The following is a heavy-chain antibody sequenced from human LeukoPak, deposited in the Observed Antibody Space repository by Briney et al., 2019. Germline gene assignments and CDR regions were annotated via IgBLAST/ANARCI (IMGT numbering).Heavy chain of an antibody. D-gene: IGHD1-1*01. CDR3: AKSPFRYPFAY. CDR2: ISGSGGST. V-gene: IGHV3-23*01. Sequence: GGSLRLSCAASGFTFSSYAMSWVRQAPGKGLEWVSAISGSGGSTYYAVSVKGRFTISRDGSKNTLYLHMNSLRAEDTAVYYCAKSPFRYPFAYWGQGPLVTVS. J-gene: IGHJ4*02. CDR1: GFTFSSYA.